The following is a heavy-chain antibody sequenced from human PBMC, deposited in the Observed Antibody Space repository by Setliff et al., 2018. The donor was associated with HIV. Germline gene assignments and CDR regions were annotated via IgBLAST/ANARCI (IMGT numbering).Heavy chain of an antibody. Sequence: SETLSLTCSVSGGSISDNKYYWSWIRQPPGKGLEWTGSIYHTGKTYYNSALKNRLTISVDTSKNQFSLELSSVTAADTAVYYCARDAPTVYANGWFDPWGQGTLVTVSS. CDR3: ARDAPTVYANGWFDP. V-gene: IGHV4-39*07. J-gene: IGHJ5*02. D-gene: IGHD2-8*01. CDR2: IYHTGKT. CDR1: GGSISDNKYY.